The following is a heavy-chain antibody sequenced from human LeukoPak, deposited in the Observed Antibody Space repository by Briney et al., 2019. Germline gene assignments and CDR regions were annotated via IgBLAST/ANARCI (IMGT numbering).Heavy chain of an antibody. CDR3: ARFSTVVTRSAFDI. CDR1: GGSISIYY. D-gene: IGHD4-23*01. Sequence: SETPSLTCTVSGGSISIYYWSWIRQPAGKGLEWVGRIYSSGTIYYNPSLKSRVTMSVDTSKNQFSLKLSSVTAADTAVYYCARFSTVVTRSAFDIWGQGTMVTVSS. J-gene: IGHJ3*02. V-gene: IGHV4-4*07. CDR2: IYSSGTI.